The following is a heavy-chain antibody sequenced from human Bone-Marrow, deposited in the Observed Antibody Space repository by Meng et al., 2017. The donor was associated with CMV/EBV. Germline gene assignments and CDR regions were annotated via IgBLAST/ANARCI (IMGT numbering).Heavy chain of an antibody. D-gene: IGHD1-7*01. CDR3: ARVPLRTGTTSGWLFW. V-gene: IGHV1-18*01. CDR2: ISAYNGNT. CDR1: GYTFTSYG. J-gene: IGHJ4*02. Sequence: ASVKVSCKASGYTFTSYGISWVRQAPGQGLEWMGWISAYNGNTNYAQKIQGRVTMTTDTSTSTAYMELRSLRSDDTAVYYCARVPLRTGTTSGWLFWWGQGTLVTVSS.